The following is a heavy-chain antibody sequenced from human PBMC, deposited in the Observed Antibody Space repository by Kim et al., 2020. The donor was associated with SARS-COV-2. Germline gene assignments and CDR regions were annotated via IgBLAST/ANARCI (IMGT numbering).Heavy chain of an antibody. Sequence: SSTHYADSVKGRFTMSRDNAKNSLYLEMTSLRAENTAVYYCARGHTMIFYWGQGTLVTVSS. D-gene: IGHD3-22*01. V-gene: IGHV3-11*05. CDR2: SST. CDR3: ARGHTMIFY. J-gene: IGHJ4*02.